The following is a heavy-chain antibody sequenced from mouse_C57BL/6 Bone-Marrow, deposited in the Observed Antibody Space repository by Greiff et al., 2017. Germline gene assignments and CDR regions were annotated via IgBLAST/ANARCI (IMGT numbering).Heavy chain of an antibody. D-gene: IGHD2-4*01. CDR1: GYTFTSYW. J-gene: IGHJ2*01. V-gene: IGHV1-59*01. Sequence: QVQLQQPGAELVRPGTSVKLSCKASGYTFTSYWMHWVKQRPGHGLEWIGVIDPSDSYTNYNQKFKGKATLTVDTSSSTAYMQLSSLTSEDSAVYYCARGYDYEDYWGQGTTLTVSS. CDR2: IDPSDSYT. CDR3: ARGYDYEDY.